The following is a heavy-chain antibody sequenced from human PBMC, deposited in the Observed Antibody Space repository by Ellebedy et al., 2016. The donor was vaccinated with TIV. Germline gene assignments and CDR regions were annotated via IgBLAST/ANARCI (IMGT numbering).Heavy chain of an antibody. CDR3: ARADTMATLFQSSYYSYGMDV. J-gene: IGHJ6*02. V-gene: IGHV3-69-1*01. CDR1: GFTLSDY. Sequence: GESLKISXAASGFTLSDYMSWIRQAPGKGLEWVSYISSSGSINYADSVKGRLTISRDNAKNSLYLQMNSLRAEDTAVYYCARADTMATLFQSSYYSYGMDVWGQGTTVTVSS. CDR2: ISSSGSI. D-gene: IGHD5-24*01.